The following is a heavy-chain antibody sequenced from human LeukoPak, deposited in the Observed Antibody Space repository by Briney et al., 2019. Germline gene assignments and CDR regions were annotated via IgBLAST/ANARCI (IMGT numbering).Heavy chain of an antibody. J-gene: IGHJ6*03. CDR2: LNPSGGST. Sequence: ASVKVSCKASGCTFTRYYIHWVRQAPGQGLEWMGILNPSGGSTNYAQKFQGRVTMTRDTSTNTVYMELSSLRSEDTAVYYCARGPSITMVRGGQWYYYMDVWGKGTTVTISS. D-gene: IGHD3-10*01. V-gene: IGHV1-46*01. CDR1: GCTFTRYY. CDR3: ARGPSITMVRGGQWYYYMDV.